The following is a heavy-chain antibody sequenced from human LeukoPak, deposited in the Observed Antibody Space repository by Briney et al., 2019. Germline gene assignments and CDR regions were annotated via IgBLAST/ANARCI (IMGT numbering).Heavy chain of an antibody. D-gene: IGHD2-21*01. Sequence: AGSLRLSCAASGFTFSSYSMHWVRQAPGKGLEFVSGISSNGGSIYYANSVKGRFTISRDNSKSTLYLQMDSLRGEDMAVYYCATPRFGFSHMDVWGQGTVVTVSS. CDR2: ISSNGGSI. CDR1: GFTFSSYS. V-gene: IGHV3-64*01. CDR3: ATPRFGFSHMDV. J-gene: IGHJ3*01.